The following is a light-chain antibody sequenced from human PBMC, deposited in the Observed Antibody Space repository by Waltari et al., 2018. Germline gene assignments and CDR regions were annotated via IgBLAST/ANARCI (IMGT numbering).Light chain of an antibody. Sequence: VLTQTPPSLSVTPGQPASISCKSGDVRLHTDGKTYLYWYLQKSGQSPPLLIYEVSSRFSGVPDRISGSGSGTDFTLKISRVEAEDVGVYYCMQSIELPTFGQGTRLEIK. CDR1: DVRLHTDGKTY. V-gene: IGKV2D-29*02. J-gene: IGKJ5*01. CDR2: EVS. CDR3: MQSIELPT.